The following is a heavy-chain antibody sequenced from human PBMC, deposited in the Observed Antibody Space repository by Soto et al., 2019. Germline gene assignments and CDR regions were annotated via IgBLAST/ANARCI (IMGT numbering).Heavy chain of an antibody. J-gene: IGHJ6*02. CDR2: ISYDGSNK. V-gene: IGHV3-30*18. D-gene: IGHD6-19*01. CDR1: GFTFSSYG. CDR3: EKVAVAGYYYYYGMDV. Sequence: QVQLVESGGGVVQPGRSLRLSCAASGFTFSSYGMHWVRQAPGKGLEWVAVISYDGSNKYYADSVKGRFTISRDNSKNTMYRQMNSLRAEATAVYYCEKVAVAGYYYYYGMDVWGQGTTVTVSS.